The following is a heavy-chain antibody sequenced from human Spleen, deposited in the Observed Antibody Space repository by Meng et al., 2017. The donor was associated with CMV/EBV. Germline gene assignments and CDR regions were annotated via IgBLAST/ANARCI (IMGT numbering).Heavy chain of an antibody. CDR3: ARERRDGEMATAMDY. CDR1: GFTFSSYA. J-gene: IGHJ4*02. CDR2: ISYTGTNK. Sequence: GESLKISCAASGFTFSSYAIHWVRQAPGKGLEWVALISYTGTNKYYADSVKGRFTISRDNSENTLYLQMNSLRADDTAVYYCARERRDGEMATAMDYWGQGTLVTVSS. D-gene: IGHD5-24*01. V-gene: IGHV3-30-3*01.